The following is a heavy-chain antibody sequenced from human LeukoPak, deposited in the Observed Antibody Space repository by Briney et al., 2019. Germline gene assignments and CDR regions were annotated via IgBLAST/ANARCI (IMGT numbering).Heavy chain of an antibody. D-gene: IGHD2-2*01. CDR2: INPNSGGT. V-gene: IGHV1-2*02. CDR1: GYTFTGYY. Sequence: ASVKVSCKASGYTFTGYYMHWVRQAPGQGLEWMGWINPNSGGTNYAQKFQGRVTMTRDTSISTAYVELSRLRSDDTAVYYCARRGYCSSTSCYDYWGQGTLVTVSS. CDR3: ARRGYCSSTSCYDY. J-gene: IGHJ4*02.